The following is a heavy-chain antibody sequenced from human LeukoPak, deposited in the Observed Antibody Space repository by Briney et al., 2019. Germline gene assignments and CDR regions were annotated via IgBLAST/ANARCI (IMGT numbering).Heavy chain of an antibody. J-gene: IGHJ3*02. CDR3: ARDIGVYYYDSSGYYSDAFDI. CDR2: IIPILGIA. V-gene: IGHV1-69*04. Sequence: GASVKVSCKASGGTFSSYAISWVRQAPGQGLEWMGRIIPILGIANYAQKFQGRVTITADKSTSTAYMELSSLRSEDTAVYYCARDIGVYYYDSSGYYSDAFDIWGQGTMVTVSS. CDR1: GGTFSSYA. D-gene: IGHD3-22*01.